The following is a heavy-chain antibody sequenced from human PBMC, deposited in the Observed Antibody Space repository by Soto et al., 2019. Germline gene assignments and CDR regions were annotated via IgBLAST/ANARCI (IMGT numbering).Heavy chain of an antibody. CDR2: IYYSGST. V-gene: IGHV4-59*01. CDR3: ARDRGYYYGSAQGFDP. Sequence: PSETLSLTCTVSGGSISSYYWSWIRQPPGKGLEWIGYIYYSGSTNYNPSLKSRVTISVDTSKNQFSLKLSSVTAADTAVYHCARDRGYYYGSAQGFDPWGQGTLVTVSS. CDR1: GGSISSYY. D-gene: IGHD3-10*01. J-gene: IGHJ5*02.